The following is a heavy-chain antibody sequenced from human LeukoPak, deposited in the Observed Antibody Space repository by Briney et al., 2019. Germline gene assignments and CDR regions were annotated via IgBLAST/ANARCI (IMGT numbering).Heavy chain of an antibody. D-gene: IGHD3-22*01. V-gene: IGHV1-18*01. CDR3: ARDHMYYDSSGRFDY. CDR1: GYTFTSYG. CDR2: ISAYNGNT. J-gene: IGHJ4*02. Sequence: ASVKVSCKASGYTFTSYGISWVRQAPGQGLEWMGWISAYNGNTNYAQKLQGRVTMTTDTSTSTAYMELRSLRSDDTAVYYCARDHMYYDSSGRFDYWGQGTLVTVSS.